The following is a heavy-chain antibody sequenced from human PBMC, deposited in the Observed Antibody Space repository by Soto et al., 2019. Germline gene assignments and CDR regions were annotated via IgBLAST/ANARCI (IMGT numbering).Heavy chain of an antibody. D-gene: IGHD3-3*01. CDR2: ISYDGSNK. V-gene: IGHV3-30*18. Sequence: QVQLVESGGGVVQPGRSLRLSCAASGFTFSSYGMHWVRQAPGKGLEWVAVISYDGSNKYYADSVKGRFTISRDNSKHTLYLQMNSLRAEDTAVYYCAKGKRAIFRSTHFDYWGQGTLVTVSS. J-gene: IGHJ4*02. CDR3: AKGKRAIFRSTHFDY. CDR1: GFTFSSYG.